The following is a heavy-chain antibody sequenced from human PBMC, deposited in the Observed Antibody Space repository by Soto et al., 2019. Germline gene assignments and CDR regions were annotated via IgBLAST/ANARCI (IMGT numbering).Heavy chain of an antibody. V-gene: IGHV3-30*18. CDR3: AKDGSAWGYYYYYGMDV. CDR1: GFTFSSYG. CDR2: ISYDGSNK. Sequence: HPGGSLRLSCAASGFTFSSYGMHWVRQAPGKGLEWVAVISYDGSNKYYADSVKGRFTISRDNSKNTLYLQMNSLRAEDTAVYYCAKDGSAWGYYYYYGMDVWGQGTTVTVSS. J-gene: IGHJ6*02. D-gene: IGHD1-26*01.